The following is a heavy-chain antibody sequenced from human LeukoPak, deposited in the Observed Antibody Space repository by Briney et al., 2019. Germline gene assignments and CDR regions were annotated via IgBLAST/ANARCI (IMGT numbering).Heavy chain of an antibody. V-gene: IGHV3-30*02. D-gene: IGHD3-22*01. Sequence: PGGSLRLSCAASGFIFTDYGMHWVRQAPGKGLEWLTFIRYDGSDKYYADSVKGRFTISRDNSKNTLYLQMNSLRAEDTAVYYCAKDQTSSGYYPPEPSVDMDVWGKGTTVTVSS. CDR2: IRYDGSDK. CDR3: AKDQTSSGYYPPEPSVDMDV. CDR1: GFIFTDYG. J-gene: IGHJ6*03.